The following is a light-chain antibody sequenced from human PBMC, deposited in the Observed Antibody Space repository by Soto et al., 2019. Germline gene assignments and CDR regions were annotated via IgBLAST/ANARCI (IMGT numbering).Light chain of an antibody. CDR2: GAS. CDR1: QSVASN. CDR3: QQYNNGPLPIT. J-gene: IGKJ5*01. Sequence: EIVMTQSPATLSVSPGERATLSCRASQSVASNLAWYQQKPGQAPRLLIYGASTRATDIPARFSGSGSGTEFTLTISSLQSEDFAVYYCQQYNNGPLPITFGQGTRLEIK. V-gene: IGKV3-15*01.